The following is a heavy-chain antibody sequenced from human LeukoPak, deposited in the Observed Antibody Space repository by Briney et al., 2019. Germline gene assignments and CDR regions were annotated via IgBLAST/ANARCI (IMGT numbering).Heavy chain of an antibody. CDR1: GFTFDDYA. J-gene: IGHJ6*03. Sequence: GGSLRLSCAASGFTFDDYAMHWVRQAPGKGLEWVSGISWNSGSIGYADSVKGRFTISRDNAKNSLYLQMNSLRAEDMALYYCAKCRCAETDPPYYMDVWGKGTTVTVSS. CDR3: AKCRCAETDPPYYMDV. CDR2: ISWNSGSI. D-gene: IGHD1-14*01. V-gene: IGHV3-9*03.